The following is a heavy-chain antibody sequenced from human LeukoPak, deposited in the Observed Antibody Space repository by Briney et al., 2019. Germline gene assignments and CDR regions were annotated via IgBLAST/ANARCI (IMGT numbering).Heavy chain of an antibody. V-gene: IGHV1-2*02. J-gene: IGHJ4*02. CDR1: GYTFTGYY. CDR3: ARDLRLRLMAVGY. CDR2: INPNSGGT. Sequence: ASVKVSCKASGYTFTGYYMHWVRQAPGQGLEWMGWINPNSGGTNHAQKFQGRVTMTRDTSISTAYMELSRLRSDDTAVYYCARDLRLRLMAVGYWGQGTLVTVSS. D-gene: IGHD5-12*01.